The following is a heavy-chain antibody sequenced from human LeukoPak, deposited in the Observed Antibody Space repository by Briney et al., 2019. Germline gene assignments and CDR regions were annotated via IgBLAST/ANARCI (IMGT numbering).Heavy chain of an antibody. Sequence: LETLSLTCTVSGGSISSSSYYWGWIRQPPGKGLEWIGSIYYSGGTYYNPSLKSRVTISVDTSKNQFSLKLSSVTAADTAVYYCARQGAARPVRYFDYWGQEPWSPSPQ. D-gene: IGHD6-6*01. J-gene: IGHJ4*01. V-gene: IGHV4-39*01. CDR2: IYYSGGT. CDR3: ARQGAARPVRYFDY. CDR1: GGSISSSSYY.